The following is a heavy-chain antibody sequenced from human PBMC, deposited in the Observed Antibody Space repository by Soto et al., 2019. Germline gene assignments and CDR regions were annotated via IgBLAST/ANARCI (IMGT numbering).Heavy chain of an antibody. Sequence: SQTLSLTCAISGDRVSSNSAAWNWIRQSPSRVLEWLGRTYYRSKWYNDYAVSVKIRITINPDTSKNQFSLQLNSVTPEDTAVYYCARKDIVAKIAIDIWGQGTMVTVSS. V-gene: IGHV6-1*01. CDR2: TYYRSKWYN. D-gene: IGHD5-12*01. J-gene: IGHJ3*02. CDR3: ARKDIVAKIAIDI. CDR1: GDRVSSNSAA.